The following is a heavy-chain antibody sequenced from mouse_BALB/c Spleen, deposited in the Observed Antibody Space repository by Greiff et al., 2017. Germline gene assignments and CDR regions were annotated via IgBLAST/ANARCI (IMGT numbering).Heavy chain of an antibody. CDR1: GFTFSSYA. CDR2: ISSGGST. Sequence: EVKLMESGGGLVKPGGSLKLSCAASGFTFSSYAMSWVRQTPEKRLEWVASISSGGSTYYPDSVKGRFTISRDNARNILYLQMSSLRSEDTAMYYCARDDGYYGYYAMDYWGQGTSVTVSS. J-gene: IGHJ4*01. V-gene: IGHV5-6-5*01. CDR3: ARDDGYYGYYAMDY. D-gene: IGHD2-3*01.